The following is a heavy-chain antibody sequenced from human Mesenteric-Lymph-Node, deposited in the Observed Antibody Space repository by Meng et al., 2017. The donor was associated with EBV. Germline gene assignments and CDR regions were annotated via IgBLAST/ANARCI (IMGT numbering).Heavy chain of an antibody. CDR1: GGSISNSDYY. Sequence: VQLKESGPGLVKPSQTLSLTCTVSGGSISNSDYYWSWIRQPPGKGLEWMGSVYYTGSTYYNLSLKSRVIISVDTSENQFSLRLSSVTAADTAVYYCASVGYSESYYADYWGQGTLVTVSS. CDR3: ASVGYSESYYADY. CDR2: VYYTGST. V-gene: IGHV4-30-4*01. D-gene: IGHD5-12*01. J-gene: IGHJ4*02.